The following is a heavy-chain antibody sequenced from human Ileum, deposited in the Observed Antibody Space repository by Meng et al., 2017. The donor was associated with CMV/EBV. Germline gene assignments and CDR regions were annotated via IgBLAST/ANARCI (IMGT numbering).Heavy chain of an antibody. CDR3: AKEYDFWTTYANWFDP. V-gene: IGHV3-11*04. CDR2: ISSSGNTI. Sequence: FIFIDYHMTWSRQAPGKGLGWVSYISSSGNTIYYADSVKGRFTISRDNARNSLYLQMNSLRAEDTAVYYCAKEYDFWTTYANWFDPWGQGTLVTVSS. D-gene: IGHD3-3*01. J-gene: IGHJ5*02. CDR1: FIFIDYH.